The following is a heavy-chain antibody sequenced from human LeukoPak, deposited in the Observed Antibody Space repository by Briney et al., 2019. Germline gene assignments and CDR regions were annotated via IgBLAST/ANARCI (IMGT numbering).Heavy chain of an antibody. Sequence: ASVKVSCKASGYTFTSYYMHWVRQAPGQGLEWMGIINPSGGSTSYAQKFQGWVTMTRDTSISTAYMELSRLRSDDTAVYYCARSGGSGSYSTAFDIWGQGTMVTVSS. CDR2: INPSGGST. CDR1: GYTFTSYY. J-gene: IGHJ3*02. D-gene: IGHD1-26*01. V-gene: IGHV1-2*04. CDR3: ARSGGSGSYSTAFDI.